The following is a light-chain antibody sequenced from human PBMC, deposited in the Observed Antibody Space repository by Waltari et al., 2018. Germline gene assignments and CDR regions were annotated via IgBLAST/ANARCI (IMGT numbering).Light chain of an antibody. J-gene: IGKJ4*01. Sequence: EIVLTQSPATLSLSPGERATLSCRASQTVTTYLAWFQHKPGQAPRLLIYDASIRATGIPARFGGSGSGTDFTLTISSLEPEDFAVYYCQQRSDWPQVTFGGGTKVEI. CDR1: QTVTTY. CDR3: QQRSDWPQVT. CDR2: DAS. V-gene: IGKV3-11*01.